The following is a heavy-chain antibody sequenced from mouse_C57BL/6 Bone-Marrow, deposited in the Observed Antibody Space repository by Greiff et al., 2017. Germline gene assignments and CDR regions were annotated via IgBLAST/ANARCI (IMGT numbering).Heavy chain of an antibody. J-gene: IGHJ1*03. CDR2: IYWDDDK. Sequence: QVTLKESGPGILQSSQTLSLTCSFSGFSLSTSGMGVSWIRQPSGKSLEWLAHIYWDDDKRYNPSLKSRLTISKDTSRNQVFLKIPSVDTADTATDYCARAGRGNYWYFDVWGTGTTVTVSS. D-gene: IGHD4-1*01. CDR1: GFSLSTSGMG. CDR3: ARAGRGNYWYFDV. V-gene: IGHV8-12*01.